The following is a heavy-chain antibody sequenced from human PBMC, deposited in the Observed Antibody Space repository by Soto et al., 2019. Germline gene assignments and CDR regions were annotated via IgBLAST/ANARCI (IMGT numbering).Heavy chain of an antibody. Sequence: GASVKVSCKASGYTFTSYGISWVRQAPGQGLEWMGWISAYNGNTNYAQKLQGRVTMTTDTSTSTAYMELRSLRSDDTAVFYCARAYDYVWGSYRTFDYWGQGTLVTVSS. CDR2: ISAYNGNT. J-gene: IGHJ4*02. V-gene: IGHV1-18*01. CDR3: ARAYDYVWGSYRTFDY. CDR1: GYTFTSYG. D-gene: IGHD3-16*02.